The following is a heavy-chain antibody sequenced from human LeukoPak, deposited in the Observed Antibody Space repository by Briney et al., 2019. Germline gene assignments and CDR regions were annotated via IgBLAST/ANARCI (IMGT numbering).Heavy chain of an antibody. CDR2: IRSKAYRGTT. Sequence: PGGSLRLSCTDSGFTFGDHAMSWVRQAPGKGLEWVGFIRSKAYRGTTEYAASVKGRFTISRDDSASIAYLQMSSLRTEDTAVYYCARGPIQLWIHNAMDVWGQGTTVTVSS. CDR3: ARGPIQLWIHNAMDV. J-gene: IGHJ6*02. CDR1: GFTFGDHA. V-gene: IGHV3-49*04. D-gene: IGHD5-18*01.